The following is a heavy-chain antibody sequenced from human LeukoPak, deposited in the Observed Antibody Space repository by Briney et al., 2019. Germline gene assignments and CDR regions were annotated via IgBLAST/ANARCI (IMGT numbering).Heavy chain of an antibody. V-gene: IGHV3-48*03. J-gene: IGHJ6*04. Sequence: GGPLRLPCAASGFTFSSYEMNWLRQAPGKGLEWVSYISSSGSTIYYADSVKGRFTISRDNAKNSLYLQMNSLRAEDTAVYYCAELGITMIGGVWGKGNTVTISS. CDR1: GFTFSSYE. CDR2: ISSSGSTI. CDR3: AELGITMIGGV. D-gene: IGHD3-10*02.